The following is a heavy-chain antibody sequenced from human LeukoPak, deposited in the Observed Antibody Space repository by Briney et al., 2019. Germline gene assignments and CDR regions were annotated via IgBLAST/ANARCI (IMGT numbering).Heavy chain of an antibody. CDR1: GFTFNNYW. CDR3: ARHDYHSNSDAFDV. V-gene: IGHV3-74*01. CDR2: INTDGTTT. Sequence: PGGSLRLSCVGSGFTFNNYWMLWVRQAPGKGLVWVSRINTDGTTTSYADSVKGRFTFSRDNAKNTLYLQMNSLRAEDTAVYYCARHDYHSNSDAFDVWGQGTMVTVSS. J-gene: IGHJ3*01. D-gene: IGHD4-23*01.